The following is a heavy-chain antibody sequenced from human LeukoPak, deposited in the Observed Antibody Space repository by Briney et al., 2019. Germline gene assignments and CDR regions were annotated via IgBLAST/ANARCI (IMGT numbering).Heavy chain of an antibody. J-gene: IGHJ6*03. CDR1: GFAFSSFA. Sequence: TAGSLRLSCAASGFAFSSFAMGWVRQSPGKGLEWLSTINGGGNTTFYADSVKGRFTISRDNSKNTLYLHMDGLRPDDTAIYYCTKELHVAVAVADYYYFYMDVWGRGTAVSVSS. D-gene: IGHD6-19*01. CDR3: TKELHVAVAVADYYYFYMDV. CDR2: INGGGNTT. V-gene: IGHV3-23*01.